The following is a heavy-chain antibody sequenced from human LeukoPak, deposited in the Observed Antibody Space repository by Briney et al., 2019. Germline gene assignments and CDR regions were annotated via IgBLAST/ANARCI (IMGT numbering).Heavy chain of an antibody. Sequence: GGSLRLSCAASGFTFSSYGMHWVRQAPGKGLEWVAVIPYDGSNKYYADSVKGRFTISRDNSKNTLYLQMNSLRAEDTAVYYCAKLAAVAGGGVDYWGQGTLVTVSS. CDR2: IPYDGSNK. J-gene: IGHJ4*02. CDR3: AKLAAVAGGGVDY. V-gene: IGHV3-30*18. CDR1: GFTFSSYG. D-gene: IGHD6-19*01.